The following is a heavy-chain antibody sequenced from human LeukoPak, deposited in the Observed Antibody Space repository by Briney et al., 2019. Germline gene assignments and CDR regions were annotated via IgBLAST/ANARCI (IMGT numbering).Heavy chain of an antibody. V-gene: IGHV1-46*01. J-gene: IGHJ4*02. CDR3: ARAYDSSGYFLVLGY. D-gene: IGHD3-22*01. CDR1: GYTFSSYY. CDR2: INPSGGST. Sequence: GSVKVSCKASGYTFSSYYMHWVRQGPGQGLEWMGIINPSGGSTSYAQKFQGRVTMTRDMSTSTVYMELSSLRSEDTAVYYCARAYDSSGYFLVLGYWGQGTLVTVSS.